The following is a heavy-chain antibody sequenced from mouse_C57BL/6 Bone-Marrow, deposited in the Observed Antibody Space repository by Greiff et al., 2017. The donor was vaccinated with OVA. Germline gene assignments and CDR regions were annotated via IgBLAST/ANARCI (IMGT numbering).Heavy chain of an antibody. Sequence: QVQLQQSGAELARPGASVKLSCKASGYTFTSYGISWVKQRTGQGLEWIGEIYPRSGNTYYNEKFKGKATLTADKSSSTAYMELRSLTSEDSAVYFCARWDGSSYYYAMDYWGQGTSVTVSS. V-gene: IGHV1-81*01. J-gene: IGHJ4*01. D-gene: IGHD1-1*01. CDR3: ARWDGSSYYYAMDY. CDR1: GYTFTSYG. CDR2: IYPRSGNT.